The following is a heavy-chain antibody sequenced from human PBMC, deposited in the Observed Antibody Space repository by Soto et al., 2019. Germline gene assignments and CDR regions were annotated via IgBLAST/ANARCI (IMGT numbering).Heavy chain of an antibody. CDR3: AWSRLYVGILDY. CDR1: GYTFTSYA. V-gene: IGHV1-3*01. D-gene: IGHD2-8*01. Sequence: ASVKVSCKASGYTFTSYAMHWVRQAPGQRLEWMGWINAGNGNTKYSQKFQGRVTITRDTSASTAYMELSSLRSEDTAVYYCAWSRLYVGILDYWGQGTLVTVSS. J-gene: IGHJ4*02. CDR2: INAGNGNT.